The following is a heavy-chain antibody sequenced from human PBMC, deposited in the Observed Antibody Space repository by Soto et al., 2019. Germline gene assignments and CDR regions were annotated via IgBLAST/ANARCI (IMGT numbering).Heavy chain of an antibody. CDR2: ISYDGSNK. CDR1: GFTFSSYG. J-gene: IGHJ4*02. D-gene: IGHD6-19*01. V-gene: IGHV3-30*18. Sequence: PGGSLRLSCAASGFTFSSYGMHWVRQAPGKGLEWVAVISYDGSNKYYADSVKGRFTISRDNSKNTLYLQMNSLRAEDTAVYYCAKDRRRIAVAGTFDYWGQGTLVTVSS. CDR3: AKDRRRIAVAGTFDY.